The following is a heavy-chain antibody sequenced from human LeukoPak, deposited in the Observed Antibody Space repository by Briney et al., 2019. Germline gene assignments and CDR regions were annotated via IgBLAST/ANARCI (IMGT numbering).Heavy chain of an antibody. CDR3: ASPSDSSGYYFDY. CDR2: ISSSSSYI. J-gene: IGHJ4*02. V-gene: IGHV3-21*01. Sequence: GGSLRLSCAASGFTFSSYSMNWVRQAPGKGREWVSSISSSSSYIYYADSVKGRLTISRDNAKNSLYLQMNSLRAEDTAVYYCASPSDSSGYYFDYWGQGTLVTVSS. D-gene: IGHD3-22*01. CDR1: GFTFSSYS.